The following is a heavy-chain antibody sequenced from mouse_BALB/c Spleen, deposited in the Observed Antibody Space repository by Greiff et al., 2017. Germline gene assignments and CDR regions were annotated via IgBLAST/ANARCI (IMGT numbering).Heavy chain of an antibody. CDR3: AKHPNYDPPFYAMDY. V-gene: IGHV2-6-5*01. CDR2: IWGGGST. J-gene: IGHJ4*01. Sequence: VQLQQSGPGLVAPSQSLSITCTVSGFSLTDYGVSWIRQPPGKGLEWLGVIWGGGSTYYNSALKSRLSISKDNSKSQVFLKMNSLQTDDTAMYYCAKHPNYDPPFYAMDYWGQGTSVTVSS. CDR1: GFSLTDYG. D-gene: IGHD2-4*01.